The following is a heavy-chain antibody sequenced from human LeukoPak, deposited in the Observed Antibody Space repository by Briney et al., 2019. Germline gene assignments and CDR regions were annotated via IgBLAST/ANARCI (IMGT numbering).Heavy chain of an antibody. Sequence: PGGSLRLSCAASGFTFSSYAMSWVRQAPGKGLEWVSLISWDGGSTYYADSVKGRFTISRDNSKNSLYLQMNSLRAEDTALYYCAKVAVTTDAFDIWGQGTMVTVSS. CDR3: AKVAVTTDAFDI. CDR1: GFTFSSYA. V-gene: IGHV3-43D*04. D-gene: IGHD4-17*01. CDR2: ISWDGGST. J-gene: IGHJ3*02.